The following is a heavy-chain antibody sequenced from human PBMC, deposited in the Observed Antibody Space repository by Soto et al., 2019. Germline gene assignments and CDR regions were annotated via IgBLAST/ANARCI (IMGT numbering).Heavy chain of an antibody. V-gene: IGHV3-48*01. CDR3: ARRVRGSVSEGKDAFDI. CDR2: ISSSSSTI. CDR1: GFTFSSYS. J-gene: IGHJ3*02. D-gene: IGHD3-10*01. Sequence: EVQLVESGGGLVQPGGSLRLSCAASGFTFSSYSMNWVRQAPGRGLEWVSYISSSSSTIYYADSVKGRFTISRDNAKNSLYLQMNSLRAEDTAVYYCARRVRGSVSEGKDAFDIWGQGTMVTVSS.